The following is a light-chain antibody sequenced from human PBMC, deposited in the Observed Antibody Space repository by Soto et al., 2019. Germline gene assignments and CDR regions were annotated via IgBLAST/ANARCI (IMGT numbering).Light chain of an antibody. J-gene: IGKJ1*01. Sequence: QMTQSPSSLSASVGARVTITCRASQNIRTSLNWYQQKPGKAPSHLISDATTLQSGLPSRFSGSASATDFTPTISSLQHEDFATYYCQQSYTTPRTFGQGTKVEIK. CDR2: DAT. V-gene: IGKV1-39*01. CDR1: QNIRTS. CDR3: QQSYTTPRT.